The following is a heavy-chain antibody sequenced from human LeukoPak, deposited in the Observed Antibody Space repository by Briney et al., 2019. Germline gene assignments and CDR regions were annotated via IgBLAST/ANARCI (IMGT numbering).Heavy chain of an antibody. CDR3: ARRRAVAGTKSLYYFDY. J-gene: IGHJ4*02. V-gene: IGHV4-39*01. Sequence: PSGTLSLTCTVSGGSISSSSYYWGWIRPPPGKGLEWIGSIYYSGSTYYNPSLKSRVTISVDTSKNQFSLKLSSVTAADTAVYYCARRRAVAGTKSLYYFDYWGQGTLVTVSS. CDR2: IYYSGST. CDR1: GGSISSSSYY. D-gene: IGHD6-19*01.